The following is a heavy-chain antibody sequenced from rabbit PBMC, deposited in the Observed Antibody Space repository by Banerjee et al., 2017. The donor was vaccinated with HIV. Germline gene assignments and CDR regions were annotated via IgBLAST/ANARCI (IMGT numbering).Heavy chain of an antibody. J-gene: IGHJ4*01. Sequence: QSLEESGGDLVKPGASLTLTCTAPGFSFSSSNDMCWVRQAPGKGLEWIACIYTGSDTDYYASWAKGRFTISKTSSTTVTLQMTSLTAADTATYFCVRAGVYAGSSSYTGFDFNLWGQGTLVTVS. V-gene: IGHV1S40*01. D-gene: IGHD8-1*01. CDR1: GFSFSSSND. CDR3: VRAGVYAGSSSYTGFDFNL. CDR2: IYTGSDTD.